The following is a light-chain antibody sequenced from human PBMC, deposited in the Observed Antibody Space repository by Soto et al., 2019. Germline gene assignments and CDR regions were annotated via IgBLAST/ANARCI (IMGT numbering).Light chain of an antibody. V-gene: IGLV2-14*01. CDR3: SSYTSSSTYV. CDR1: SSDVSGSNY. J-gene: IGLJ1*01. CDR2: DVS. Sequence: QSALTQPASVSGSPGQSITISCTGTSSDVSGSNYVSWYQQHPGKAPKLIISDVSYRPSGVSNRFSGSKSGNTASLTISGLQVEDEADYYCSSYTSSSTYVFGTGTKVTVL.